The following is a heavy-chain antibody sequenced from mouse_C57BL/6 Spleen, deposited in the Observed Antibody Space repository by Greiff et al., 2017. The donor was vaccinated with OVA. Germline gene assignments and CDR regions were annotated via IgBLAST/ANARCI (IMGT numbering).Heavy chain of an antibody. CDR1: GYTFTSYW. CDR3: ARSGGLRAWFAY. J-gene: IGHJ3*01. Sequence: QVQLKQPGAELVKPGASVKLSCKASGYTFTSYWMHWVKQRPGQGLEWIGMIHPNSGSTNYNEKFKSKATLTVDKSSSTAYMQLSSLTSEDSAVYYCARSGGLRAWFAYWGQGTLVTVSA. V-gene: IGHV1-64*01. D-gene: IGHD2-4*01. CDR2: IHPNSGST.